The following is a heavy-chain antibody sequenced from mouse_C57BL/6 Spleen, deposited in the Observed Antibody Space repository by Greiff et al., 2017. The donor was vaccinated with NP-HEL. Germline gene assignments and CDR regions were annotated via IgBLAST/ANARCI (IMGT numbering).Heavy chain of an antibody. Sequence: QVQLQQPGAELVRPGSSVKLSCKASGYTFTSYWMHWVKQRPIQGLEWIGNIDPSDSETHYNQKIKDKAILTVNKSCSTAYMQLSRLTSETSAVYYCARFYGGYYTYWGQGTLVTVSA. CDR2: IDPSDSET. CDR1: GYTFTSYW. V-gene: IGHV1-52*01. CDR3: ARFYGGYYTY. D-gene: IGHD2-3*01. J-gene: IGHJ3*01.